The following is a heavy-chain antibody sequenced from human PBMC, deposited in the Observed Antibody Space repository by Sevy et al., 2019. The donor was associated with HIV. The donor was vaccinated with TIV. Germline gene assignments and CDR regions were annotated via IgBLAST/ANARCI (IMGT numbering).Heavy chain of an antibody. CDR3: ATDRGGSAAVYYYYGMDV. CDR2: FDPEDGET. Sequence: ASVKVSCKVSGYTLTELSMHWVRQAPGKGLEWMGGFDPEDGETIYAQKFQGRVTMTEDTSTDTAYMELSSLRSEDTAVYYCATDRGGSAAVYYYYGMDVWGQGTMVTVSS. J-gene: IGHJ6*02. D-gene: IGHD2-2*01. V-gene: IGHV1-24*01. CDR1: GYTLTELS.